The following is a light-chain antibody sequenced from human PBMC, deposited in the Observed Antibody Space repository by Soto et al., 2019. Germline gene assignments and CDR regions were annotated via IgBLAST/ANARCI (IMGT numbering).Light chain of an antibody. V-gene: IGLV2-14*01. CDR3: TSYTSSSTYV. CDR2: NVS. Sequence: QSALTQPASVSGSPGQSITISCTGTSSDVGGHNSVSWYQQHPGKAPKLMIYNVSNRPSGVSNRFSGSKSGNTASLTISGLLEEDEADYYCTSYTSSSTYVFGAGTKVTVL. J-gene: IGLJ1*01. CDR1: SSDVGGHNS.